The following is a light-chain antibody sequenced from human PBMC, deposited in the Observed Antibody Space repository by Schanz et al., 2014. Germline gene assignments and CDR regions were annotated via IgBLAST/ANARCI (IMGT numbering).Light chain of an antibody. V-gene: IGKV3D-20*02. CDR1: QTVTSNY. J-gene: IGKJ4*01. Sequence: EIVLTQSPGTLSLSPGERAALSCRASQTVTSNYLAWYQRKPGQAPRVLIYGASSRATGIPDRFSGSGSGTDFTLTISSLQSEDFAVYYCQQRSNWPLTFGGGTKVEIK. CDR3: QQRSNWPLT. CDR2: GAS.